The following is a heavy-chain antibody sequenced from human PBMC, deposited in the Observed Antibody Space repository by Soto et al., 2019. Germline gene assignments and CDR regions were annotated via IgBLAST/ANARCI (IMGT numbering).Heavy chain of an antibody. CDR1: GYTFTSYD. CDR2: MNPNSVNT. V-gene: IGHV1-8*01. D-gene: IGHD6-19*01. J-gene: IGHJ3*02. CDR3: ASFSGWYGSAFDI. Sequence: GASVKVSCKASGYTFTSYDINWVRQATGQGLEWMGWMNPNSVNTGYAQKFQGRVTMTRNTSISTAYMELSSLRSEDTAVYYCASFSGWYGSAFDIWGQGTMVTVSS.